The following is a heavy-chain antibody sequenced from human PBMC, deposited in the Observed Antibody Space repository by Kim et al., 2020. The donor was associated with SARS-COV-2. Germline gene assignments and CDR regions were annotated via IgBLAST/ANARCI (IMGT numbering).Heavy chain of an antibody. J-gene: IGHJ2*01. CDR3: ARDRTGTQLGYFDL. V-gene: IGHV1-2*02. CDR2: INPNSDGT. CDR1: GYTFTGYY. D-gene: IGHD1-1*01. Sequence: ASVKVSCKASGYTFTGYYMHWVRQAPGQGLEWMGWINPNSDGTNYAQKFQGRVTMTRDTSISTAYMELSRLRSDDTAVYYCARDRTGTQLGYFDLWGRGTLVTVSS.